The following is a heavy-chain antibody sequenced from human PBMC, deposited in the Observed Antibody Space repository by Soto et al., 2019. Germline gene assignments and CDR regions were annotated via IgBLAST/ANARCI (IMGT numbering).Heavy chain of an antibody. D-gene: IGHD2-21*02. CDR2: FNPANRNT. CDR3: ARVRFGDPFDF. V-gene: IGHV1-18*01. Sequence: QVQLVQSGAEVKRPGTSVKVSCKVSGYTFTNYGINWVRQAPGQGLEWVGWFNPANRNTNYAQKFQDRVSMTTDTSTNTAYMELRGLRSNDTAVYYCARVRFGDPFDFWGQGTLVTVSS. CDR1: GYTFTNYG. J-gene: IGHJ4*02.